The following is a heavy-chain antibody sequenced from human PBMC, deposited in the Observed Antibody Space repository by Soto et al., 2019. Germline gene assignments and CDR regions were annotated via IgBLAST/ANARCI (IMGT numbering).Heavy chain of an antibody. CDR2: ISWNSGSI. J-gene: IGHJ4*02. Sequence: GGSLRLSCAASGFTFDDYAMHWVRQAPGKGLEWVSGISWNSGSIGYADSVKGRFTISRDNAKNSLYLQMNSLRAEDTALYYCAKDAGDYGDYRFDYWGQGTLVTVSS. V-gene: IGHV3-9*01. CDR3: AKDAGDYGDYRFDY. CDR1: GFTFDDYA. D-gene: IGHD4-17*01.